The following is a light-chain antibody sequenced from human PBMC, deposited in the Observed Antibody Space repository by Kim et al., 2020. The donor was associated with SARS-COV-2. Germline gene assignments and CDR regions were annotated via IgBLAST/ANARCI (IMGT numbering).Light chain of an antibody. Sequence: SASVGDGVTITCRAGQGISNYLVWYQQKPGKVPKVLIYPASTLQSGVPSRFSGSGSGTEFTLTISSLQPEDAATYYCQKYSTAPWTFGQGTKLEI. CDR1: QGISNY. J-gene: IGKJ1*01. V-gene: IGKV1-27*01. CDR2: PAS. CDR3: QKYSTAPWT.